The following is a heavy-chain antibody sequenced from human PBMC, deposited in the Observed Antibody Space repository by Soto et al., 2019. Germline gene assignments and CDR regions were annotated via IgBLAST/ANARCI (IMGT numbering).Heavy chain of an antibody. Sequence: GGSLRLSCAASGFTFSSYWMHWVRQAPGKGLVWVSRINSDGSSTSYADSVKGRFTISRDNAKNTLYLQMNSLRAEDTAVYYCARESMYYYYGMDVWGQGTRVSFAS. CDR1: GFTFSSYW. D-gene: IGHD2-2*01. CDR2: INSDGSST. CDR3: ARESMYYYYGMDV. J-gene: IGHJ6*02. V-gene: IGHV3-74*01.